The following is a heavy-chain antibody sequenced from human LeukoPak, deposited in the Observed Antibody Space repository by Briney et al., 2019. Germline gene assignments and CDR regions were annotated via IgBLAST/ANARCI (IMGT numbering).Heavy chain of an antibody. CDR3: ARDSGYSSSWYPPNFDY. V-gene: IGHV1-2*02. J-gene: IGHJ4*02. CDR2: INPNSGGT. D-gene: IGHD6-13*01. Sequence: ASVKVSCKASGYTFTGYYMHWVRQAPGQGLEWMGWINPNSGGTNYAQKFQGRVTMTRDTSISTAYMELSSLRSEDTAVYYCARDSGYSSSWYPPNFDYWGQGTLVTVSS. CDR1: GYTFTGYY.